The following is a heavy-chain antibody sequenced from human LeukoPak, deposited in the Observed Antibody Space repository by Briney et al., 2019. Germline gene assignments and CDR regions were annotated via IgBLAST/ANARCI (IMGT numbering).Heavy chain of an antibody. CDR1: GGTFISCA. V-gene: IGHV1-69*13. CDR2: IIPIFGTA. D-gene: IGHD1-1*01. J-gene: IGHJ3*02. CDR3: ARPGMASEAFAM. Sequence: SVKVSCKASGGTFISCAISWVRQAPGQGLEWMGGIIPIFGTANYAQKFQGRVTITADESTSTAYMEMSSLRAEDTSVYYCARPGMASEAFAMSRQGTMVTASS.